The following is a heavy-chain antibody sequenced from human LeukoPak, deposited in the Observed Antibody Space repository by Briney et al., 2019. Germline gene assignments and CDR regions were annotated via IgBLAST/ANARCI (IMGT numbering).Heavy chain of an antibody. CDR1: GGSNSSYY. Sequence: SSETLSLTCTVSGGSNSSYYWSWIRQPPGKGLEWIGYIYYSGSTNYNPSLKSRVTISVDTSKNQFSLKLSSVTAADTAVYYCARVYYYDSSGYSHTFDYWGQGTLVTVSS. D-gene: IGHD3-22*01. CDR2: IYYSGST. CDR3: ARVYYYDSSGYSHTFDY. V-gene: IGHV4-59*01. J-gene: IGHJ4*02.